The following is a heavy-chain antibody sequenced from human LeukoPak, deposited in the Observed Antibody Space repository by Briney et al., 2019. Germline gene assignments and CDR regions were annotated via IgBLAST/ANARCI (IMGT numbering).Heavy chain of an antibody. CDR2: IYPGDSNT. CDR1: GYSFTSYW. Sequence: GESLKISCKGSGYSFTSYWLGWVRQMPGKGLEWMGIIYPGDSNTRYSPSFQGQVTLSAGKSISTAYRQWSSLKASDTAMYYCARRRITTGDAFDIWGQGKMVTVSS. V-gene: IGHV5-51*01. CDR3: ARRRITTGDAFDI. D-gene: IGHD4-17*01. J-gene: IGHJ3*02.